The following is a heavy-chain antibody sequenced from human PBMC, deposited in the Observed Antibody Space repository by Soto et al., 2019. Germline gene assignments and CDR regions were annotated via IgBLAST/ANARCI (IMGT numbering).Heavy chain of an antibody. CDR3: ARERTGTTSMDV. CDR1: GYTFTSYD. J-gene: IGHJ6*02. D-gene: IGHD1-1*01. Sequence: QVQLVQSGAEVKKPGASVKVSFKASGYTFTSYDINWVRQATGQGLEWMGWMNPNSGNAGHAQKFQGRVTMTRNTSISPAYMELSSLRSEDTAVYYCARERTGTTSMDVWGQGTTVTVSS. V-gene: IGHV1-8*01. CDR2: MNPNSGNA.